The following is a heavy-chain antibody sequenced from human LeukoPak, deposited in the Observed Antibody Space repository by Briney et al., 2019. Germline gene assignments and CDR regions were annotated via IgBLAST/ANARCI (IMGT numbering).Heavy chain of an antibody. CDR1: GLTFSSYA. CDR2: ISGSGGST. V-gene: IGHV3-23*01. D-gene: IGHD3-10*01. Sequence: PGGSLRLSCAASGLTFSSYAMSWVRQAPGKGLEWVSAISGSGGSTYYADSVKGRFTISRDNSKNTLYLQMNSLRAEDTAVYYCAKGDSYGSGSYFYYGMDVWGQGTTVTVSS. J-gene: IGHJ6*02. CDR3: AKGDSYGSGSYFYYGMDV.